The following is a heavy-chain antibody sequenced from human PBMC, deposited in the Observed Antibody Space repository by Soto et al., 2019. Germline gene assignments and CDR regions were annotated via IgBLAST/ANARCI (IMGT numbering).Heavy chain of an antibody. CDR3: ARGGGPFMNSVTNTFDY. CDR1: GFSVSSNY. V-gene: IGHV3-53*04. J-gene: IGHJ4*02. D-gene: IGHD4-17*01. CDR2: LYSDGTT. Sequence: GSLRLSCVVSGFSVSSNYMSWVRQAPGKRLDWFSVLYSDGTTYYVDSVRGRFTISRHNSKNTLYLQMDSLRTEDTAVYYCARGGGPFMNSVTNTFDYWGQGTLVTVDS.